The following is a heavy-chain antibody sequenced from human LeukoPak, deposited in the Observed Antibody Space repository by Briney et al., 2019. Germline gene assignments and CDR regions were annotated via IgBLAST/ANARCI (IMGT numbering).Heavy chain of an antibody. CDR1: GFAFSKVW. Sequence: NPGGSLRLSCAASGFAFSKVWMNWVRQAPGKGLEWVGRIKSKPDGGTTDYAAPVKGRFTISRDDSKNTLDLQMNSLKTEDTAVYYCTARGYYYDNSGYPPLWYWGQGTLATVSS. J-gene: IGHJ4*02. D-gene: IGHD3-22*01. CDR3: TARGYYYDNSGYPPLWY. CDR2: IKSKPDGGTT. V-gene: IGHV3-15*01.